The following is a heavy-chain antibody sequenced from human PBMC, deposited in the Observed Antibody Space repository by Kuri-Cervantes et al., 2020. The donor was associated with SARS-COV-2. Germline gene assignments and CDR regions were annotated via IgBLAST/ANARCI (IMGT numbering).Heavy chain of an antibody. CDR3: AREHIYGSGSTIPYYYYYYGMDV. J-gene: IGHJ6*02. V-gene: IGHV3-13*05. CDR2: IGTAGDP. CDR1: GFTFSSYD. Sequence: GESLKISCAASGFTFSSYDMHWVRQATGKGLEWVSAIGTAGDPYYPGSVKGRFTISRENAKNSLYLQMNSLRAEDTAVYYCAREHIYGSGSTIPYYYYYYGMDVWGQGTTVTVSS. D-gene: IGHD3-10*01.